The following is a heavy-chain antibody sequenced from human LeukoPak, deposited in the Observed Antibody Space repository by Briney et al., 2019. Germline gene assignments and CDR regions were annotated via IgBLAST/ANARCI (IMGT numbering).Heavy chain of an antibody. CDR3: AKGLNAYDSSGYYALDY. J-gene: IGHJ4*02. V-gene: IGHV3-30*18. CDR1: GFTFSSYG. Sequence: TGGSLRLSCAASGFTFSSYGMHWVRQAPGKGLEWVAVISYDGSKYYADSVKGRFTISRDNSKNTLYLQMNSLRAEDTAVYYCAKGLNAYDSSGYYALDYWGQGTLVPVS. CDR2: ISYDGSK. D-gene: IGHD3-22*01.